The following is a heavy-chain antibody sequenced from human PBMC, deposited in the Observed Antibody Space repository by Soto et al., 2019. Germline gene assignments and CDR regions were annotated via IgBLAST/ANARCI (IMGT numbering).Heavy chain of an antibody. D-gene: IGHD4-17*01. CDR2: LFYSGGT. J-gene: IGHJ4*02. Sequence: QLQLQESGPGLVKPSETLSLTCSVSGDSIRTSNYYWGWIRQPPVKVLELIGHLFYSGGTYYNPSLKSRVSISVDTSKNEFSLKLTSSTAADTAIYFCARRGGGDYLFDSWGQGILVTVSS. V-gene: IGHV4-39*07. CDR1: GDSIRTSNYY. CDR3: ARRGGGDYLFDS.